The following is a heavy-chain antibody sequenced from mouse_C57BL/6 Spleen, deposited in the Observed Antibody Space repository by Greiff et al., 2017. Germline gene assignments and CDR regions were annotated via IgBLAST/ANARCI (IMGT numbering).Heavy chain of an antibody. CDR2: IYPGDGDT. CDR3: ARGIGYDDGEYYYAMDY. J-gene: IGHJ4*01. D-gene: IGHD2-2*01. CDR1: GYAFSSSW. V-gene: IGHV1-82*01. Sequence: VQRVESGPELVKPGASVKISCKASGYAFSSSWMNWVQQRPGKGLEWIGRIYPGDGDTNYNGKFKGKATLTADKTSSTAYMQLNSLTSEDSAVYFCARGIGYDDGEYYYAMDYWGQGTSVTVSS.